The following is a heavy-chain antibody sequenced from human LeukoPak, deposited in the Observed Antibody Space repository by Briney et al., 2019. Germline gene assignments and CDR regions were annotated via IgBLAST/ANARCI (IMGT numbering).Heavy chain of an antibody. CDR1: GGTFSSYA. CDR3: ATYTAMVPQDAFDI. Sequence: ASVKVSCKASGGTFSSYAISWVRQAPGQGLEWMGGIIPIFGTANYAQKFQGRVTITADESTSTAYMELSSLSSEDTAVYYCATYTAMVPQDAFDIWGQGTMVTVSS. J-gene: IGHJ3*02. CDR2: IIPIFGTA. D-gene: IGHD5-18*01. V-gene: IGHV1-69*13.